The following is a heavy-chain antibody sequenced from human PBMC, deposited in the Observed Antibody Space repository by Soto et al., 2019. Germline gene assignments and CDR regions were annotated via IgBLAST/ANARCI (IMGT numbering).Heavy chain of an antibody. CDR2: MNPNSGNT. J-gene: IGHJ3*02. D-gene: IGHD3-22*01. CDR3: AKGADDSSGDAFDI. CDR1: GYTFTSYD. Sequence: GASVKVSCKASGYTFTSYDINWVRQATGQGLEWMGWMNPNSGNTGFAQKFQGRVTMTRNTSISTAYMELSSLRSEDTAVYYCAKGADDSSGDAFDIWGQGTMVTVSS. V-gene: IGHV1-8*01.